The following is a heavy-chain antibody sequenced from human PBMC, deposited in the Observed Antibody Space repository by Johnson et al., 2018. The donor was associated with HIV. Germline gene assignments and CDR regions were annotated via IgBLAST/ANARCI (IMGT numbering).Heavy chain of an antibody. D-gene: IGHD1-26*01. CDR3: ARGHSGRLPEIDAFDI. CDR1: GFTFSSYD. Sequence: VQLVESGGGLVQPGGSLRLSCAASGFTFSSYDMHWVRQATGKGLEWVSAIGTAGDTYYPGSVKGRFTISRENDKNSLYLQMNSLRAGDTAVYFCARGHSGRLPEIDAFDIWGRGTMVTV. V-gene: IGHV3-13*01. J-gene: IGHJ3*02. CDR2: IGTAGDT.